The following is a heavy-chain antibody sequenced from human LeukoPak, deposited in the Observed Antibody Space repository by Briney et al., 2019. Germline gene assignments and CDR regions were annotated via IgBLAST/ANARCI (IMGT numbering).Heavy chain of an antibody. CDR1: GGSINSSSYC. CDR3: ARYYYDSSGYYFDY. J-gene: IGHJ4*02. Sequence: PSETLSLTCTVSGGSINSSSYCWSWIRQHPGKGLEWIGYIYYSGSTYYNPSLKSRVTISVDTSKNQFSLKLSSVTAADTAVYYCARYYYDSSGYYFDYWGQGTLVTVSS. D-gene: IGHD3-22*01. CDR2: IYYSGST. V-gene: IGHV4-31*03.